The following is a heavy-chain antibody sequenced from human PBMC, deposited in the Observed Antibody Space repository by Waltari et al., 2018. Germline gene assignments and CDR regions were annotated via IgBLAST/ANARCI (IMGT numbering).Heavy chain of an antibody. CDR2: MYTGGTT. CDR3: AREGRGGALDY. J-gene: IGHJ4*02. CDR1: GFSVDSNY. Sequence: EVQLVETGGGLIQPGGSLRLSCTASGFSVDSNYVNWVRQAPGKGLEWVSVMYTGGTTYYADSGKGRFTIARDNSKNTLSLQMNSLRVEDTAMYYCAREGRGGALDYWGQGTLVTVSS. D-gene: IGHD2-21*01. V-gene: IGHV3-53*02.